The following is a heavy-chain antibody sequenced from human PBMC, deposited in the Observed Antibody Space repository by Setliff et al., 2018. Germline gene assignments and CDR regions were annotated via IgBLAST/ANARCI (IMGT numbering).Heavy chain of an antibody. CDR2: IYNNGRT. J-gene: IGHJ6*03. CDR1: GGSISGYY. V-gene: IGHV4-4*08. D-gene: IGHD3-16*01. Sequence: SETLSLTCSVSGGSISGYYWSWLRQPPGKGLEWVGYIYNNGRTNYHPALKRRVTMSVDTSKNQLSLTLRSVTAADTAVYYCARDWRGETVNLGYMDVWGKGTTVTVSS. CDR3: ARDWRGETVNLGYMDV.